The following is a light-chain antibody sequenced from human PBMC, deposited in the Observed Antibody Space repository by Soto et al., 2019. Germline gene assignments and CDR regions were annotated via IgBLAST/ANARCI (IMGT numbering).Light chain of an antibody. Sequence: EIVLTQSPATLSLSPVERATLSCRASQSVSSYLARYQQKPGQAPRLLIYDASNRATGIPARFSGSGSGTDFTLTISSLEPEDFAVYYCQQRSNRPLTFGGGTKVDIK. CDR2: DAS. CDR1: QSVSSY. CDR3: QQRSNRPLT. J-gene: IGKJ4*01. V-gene: IGKV3-11*01.